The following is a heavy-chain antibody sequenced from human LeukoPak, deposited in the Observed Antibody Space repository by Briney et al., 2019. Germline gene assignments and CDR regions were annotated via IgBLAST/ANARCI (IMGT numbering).Heavy chain of an antibody. CDR2: IYHSGST. CDR3: ARSRTGYYVDFDY. D-gene: IGHD3/OR15-3a*01. V-gene: IGHV4-30-2*01. Sequence: SQTLSLTCAVSGGSISSGGYSWSWIRQPPGKGLEWIGYIYHSGSTYYNPSLKSRVTISVDRSKNQFSLKLSSVTAADTAVYYCARSRTGYYVDFDYWGQGTLVTVS. J-gene: IGHJ4*02. CDR1: GGSISSGGYS.